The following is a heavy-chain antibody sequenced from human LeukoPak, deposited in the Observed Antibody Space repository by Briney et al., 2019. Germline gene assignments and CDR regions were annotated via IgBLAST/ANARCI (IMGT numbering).Heavy chain of an antibody. D-gene: IGHD4-17*01. V-gene: IGHV5-51*01. CDR2: IYPGDSDT. CDR1: GYSFTSYW. Sequence: GESLKISCKGSGYSFTSYWIGWVRQMPGKGLEWMGIIYPGDSDTRYSPSFQGQVTISADKSISTAYLQWSSLKASDTAMYYCARGDSGDYHVDDFDYWGQGTLVTVSS. CDR3: ARGDSGDYHVDDFDY. J-gene: IGHJ4*02.